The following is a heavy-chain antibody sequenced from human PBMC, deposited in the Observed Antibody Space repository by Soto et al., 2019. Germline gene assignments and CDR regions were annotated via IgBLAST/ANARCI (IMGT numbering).Heavy chain of an antibody. J-gene: IGHJ4*02. CDR2: IIPILGIA. Sequence: QVQLVQSGAEVKKPGSSVKVSCKASGGTFSSYTISWVRQAPGQGLEWMGRIIPILGIANYAQKFQGRVTITADKSTSTAHMELSRLRSEDTAVYYCARDGGGGFDYWGQGTLVTVSS. CDR3: ARDGGGGFDY. D-gene: IGHD3-16*01. V-gene: IGHV1-69*08. CDR1: GGTFSSYT.